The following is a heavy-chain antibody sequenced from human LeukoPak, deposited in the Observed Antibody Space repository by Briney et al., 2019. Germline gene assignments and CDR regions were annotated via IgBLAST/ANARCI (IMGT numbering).Heavy chain of an antibody. D-gene: IGHD5-12*01. V-gene: IGHV4-34*01. J-gene: IGHJ4*02. CDR3: ARVVAKTFDY. CDR1: GGSFSGYY. Sequence: SETLSLTCAVYGGSFSGYYWSWIRQPPGKGLEWIGEINHSGSTNYNPSLKSRVTISVDTFKNQFSLKLSSVTAADTAVYYCARVVAKTFDYWGQGTLVTVSS. CDR2: INHSGST.